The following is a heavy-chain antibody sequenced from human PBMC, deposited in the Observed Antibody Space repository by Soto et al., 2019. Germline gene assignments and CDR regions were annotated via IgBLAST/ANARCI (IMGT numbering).Heavy chain of an antibody. CDR2: IYPGDSDT. J-gene: IGHJ3*02. CDR3: ARRRAITIFGVVISRDAFDI. V-gene: IGHV5-51*01. Sequence: PGKGLEWMGIIYPGDSDTRYSPSFQGQVTISADKSISTAYLQWSSLKASDTAMYYCARRRAITIFGVVISRDAFDIWGQGTMVTVSS. D-gene: IGHD3-3*01.